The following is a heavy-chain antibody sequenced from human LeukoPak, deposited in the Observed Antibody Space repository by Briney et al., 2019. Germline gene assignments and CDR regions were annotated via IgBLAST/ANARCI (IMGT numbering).Heavy chain of an antibody. D-gene: IGHD3-22*01. Sequence: SETLSLTCTVSGGSISSYYWSWIRQPPGKGLEWIGYIYYSGNTNYHSSLKSRVTISADTSKNQFSLKLSSVTAADTAVYYCARRNYYDTSGYQFDYWGQGTLVTVSS. J-gene: IGHJ4*02. CDR3: ARRNYYDTSGYQFDY. CDR2: IYYSGNT. V-gene: IGHV4-59*08. CDR1: GGSISSYY.